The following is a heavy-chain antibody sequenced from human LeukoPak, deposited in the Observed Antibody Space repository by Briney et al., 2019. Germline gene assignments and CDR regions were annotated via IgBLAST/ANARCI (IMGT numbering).Heavy chain of an antibody. V-gene: IGHV4-34*01. CDR3: ARYVSDCSGGSCPGNFDY. J-gene: IGHJ4*02. Sequence: SETLSLTCTVYGGSFSGYYWSWIRQPPGKGLEWIGEINHSGSTNYNPSLKSRVTISVDTSKNQFSLKLSSVTAADTAVYYCARYVSDCSGGSCPGNFDYWGQGTLVTVSS. CDR1: GGSFSGYY. CDR2: INHSGST. D-gene: IGHD2-15*01.